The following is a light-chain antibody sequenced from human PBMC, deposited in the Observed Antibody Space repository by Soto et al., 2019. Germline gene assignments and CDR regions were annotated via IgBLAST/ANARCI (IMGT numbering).Light chain of an antibody. V-gene: IGKV1-5*03. CDR3: QHYNTYSST. Sequence: DIQMTQSPSTLSASVGDRVTITCRASQSISNWLAWYQQKPGKAPKLLIYKASILESGVPSRFSGSGSGKEFTLTISSLQPDDVATYYCQHYNTYSSTFGQGTKLEIK. CDR1: QSISNW. J-gene: IGKJ2*01. CDR2: KAS.